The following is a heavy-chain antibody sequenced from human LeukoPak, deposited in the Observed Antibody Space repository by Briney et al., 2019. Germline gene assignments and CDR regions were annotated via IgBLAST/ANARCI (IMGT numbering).Heavy chain of an antibody. CDR3: ARRGAPTMVRGRPTKNWFDP. CDR1: GGSFSGYY. CDR2: INHSGST. J-gene: IGHJ5*02. D-gene: IGHD3-10*01. V-gene: IGHV4-34*01. Sequence: PSETLSLTCAVYGGSFSGYYWSWIRQPPGKGLEWIGEINHSGSTNYNPSLKSRVTISVDTSKNQFSLKLSSVTAADTAVYYCARRGAPTMVRGRPTKNWFDPWGQGTLVTVSS.